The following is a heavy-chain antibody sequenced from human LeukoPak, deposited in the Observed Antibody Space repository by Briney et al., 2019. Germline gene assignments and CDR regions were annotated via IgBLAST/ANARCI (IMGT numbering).Heavy chain of an antibody. D-gene: IGHD3-10*01. CDR2: IKHDGSDK. CDR1: GFTFSSSW. V-gene: IGHV3-7*01. CDR3: ARDADYYGSGSSFDY. J-gene: IGHJ4*02. Sequence: PGGSLRLSCAASGFTFSSSWMSWVRQAPGKGLEWVANIKHDGSDKYYVDSVKGRFTISRDNAKNSLYLQMNSLRAEDTAVYYCARDADYYGSGSSFDYWGQGTLVTVSS.